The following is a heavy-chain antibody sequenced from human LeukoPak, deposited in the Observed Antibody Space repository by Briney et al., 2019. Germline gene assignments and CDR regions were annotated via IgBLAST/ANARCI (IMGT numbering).Heavy chain of an antibody. CDR1: GYTFTGYY. CDR2: INPDSGGT. J-gene: IGHJ4*02. Sequence: ASVNVSCKASGYTFTGYYIHWVRQAPGQGLEWMGWINPDSGGTNYAQIFQGRVTMTRDTSISKAYMELNRLRSDDTAVYYCARDWNHYDSWGQGTLVTVSS. CDR3: ARDWNHYDS. V-gene: IGHV1-2*02. D-gene: IGHD1-14*01.